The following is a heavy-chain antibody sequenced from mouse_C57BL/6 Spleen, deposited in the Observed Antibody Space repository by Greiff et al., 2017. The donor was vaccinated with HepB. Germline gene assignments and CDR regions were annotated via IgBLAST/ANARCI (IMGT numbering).Heavy chain of an antibody. Sequence: GGGLVQPNGSLKLSCAASGFTFITYAMHWVSQAPGKGLEWVARIRSKSSNYATYYADSVKDRFTISRDDSQSMLYLQMNNLKTEDTAMYYCVRGGSSSGRFAYWGQGTLVTVSA. CDR3: VRGGSSSGRFAY. CDR1: GFTFITYA. V-gene: IGHV10-3*01. D-gene: IGHD3-2*02. J-gene: IGHJ3*01. CDR2: IRSKSSNYAT.